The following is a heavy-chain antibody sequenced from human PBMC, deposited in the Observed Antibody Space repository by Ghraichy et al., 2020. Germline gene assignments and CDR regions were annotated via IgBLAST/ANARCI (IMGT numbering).Heavy chain of an antibody. Sequence: GGSLRLSCAASGFTFSSYAMSWVRQAPGKGLEWVSAISGSGGSTYYADSVKGRFTISRDNSKNTLYLQMNSLRAEDTAVYYCAGTLGDYYYYGMDVWGQGTTVTVSS. D-gene: IGHD3-16*01. V-gene: IGHV3-23*01. CDR1: GFTFSSYA. CDR3: AGTLGDYYYYGMDV. J-gene: IGHJ6*02. CDR2: ISGSGGST.